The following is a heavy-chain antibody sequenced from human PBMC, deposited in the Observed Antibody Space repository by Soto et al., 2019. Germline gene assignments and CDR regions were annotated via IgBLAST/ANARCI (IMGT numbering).Heavy chain of an antibody. CDR1: GFTFSSYS. CDR2: ISSSSSYI. V-gene: IGHV3-21*01. CDR3: ARDFSWIQPSYSYYYFGMDV. Sequence: EVQLVESGGGLVKPGGSLRLSCAASGFTFSSYSMNWVRQAPGKGLEWVSSISSSSSYIYYADSVKGRFTISRDNAKNSLYLQMNSLRAEDTAVYYCARDFSWIQPSYSYYYFGMDVWGQGTTVTVSS. D-gene: IGHD5-18*01. J-gene: IGHJ6*02.